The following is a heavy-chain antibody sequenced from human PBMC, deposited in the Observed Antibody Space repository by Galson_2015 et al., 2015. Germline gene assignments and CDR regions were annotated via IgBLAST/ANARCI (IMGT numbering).Heavy chain of an antibody. CDR3: ARQILDYDFWSGYYPTNFDY. CDR2: ISSTTTYI. Sequence: SLRLSCAASEFTFSSYYMSWVRQAPGKGLERVSSISSTTTYIYYADSVKGRFTISRDNAKNSLYLQMNSLRAEDTAIYYCARQILDYDFWSGYYPTNFDYWGQGTLVTVSS. CDR1: EFTFSSYY. J-gene: IGHJ4*02. D-gene: IGHD3-3*01. V-gene: IGHV3-21*01.